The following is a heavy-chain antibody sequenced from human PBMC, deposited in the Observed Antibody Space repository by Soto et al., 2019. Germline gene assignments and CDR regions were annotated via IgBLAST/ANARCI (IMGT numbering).Heavy chain of an antibody. Sequence: QVQLQESGPGLVKPSDTLSLTCAVSGYSISSSNWWVWIRQPPGKGLEWIGYIYYSGTTYYNPSLKSRVTMSVDTSRNQFSLKLTSVTAVDTAVYYCARREIQGPIDYWGQGTLVTVSS. D-gene: IGHD1-26*01. J-gene: IGHJ4*02. CDR2: IYYSGTT. CDR3: ARREIQGPIDY. V-gene: IGHV4-28*01. CDR1: GYSISSSNW.